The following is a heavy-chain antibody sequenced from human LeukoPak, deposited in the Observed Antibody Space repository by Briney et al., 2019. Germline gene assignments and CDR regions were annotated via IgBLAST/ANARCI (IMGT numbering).Heavy chain of an antibody. D-gene: IGHD2-8*01. J-gene: IGHJ4*02. CDR3: ASTKIRADLFDY. V-gene: IGHV3-48*03. Sequence: PGGSLRLSCAASGFTFSSYEMNWVRQAPGKGLEWVSYISSSGSTIHYADSVKGRFTISRDNAKNSLYLQMNSLRAEDTDVYYCASTKIRADLFDYWGQGTLVTVSS. CDR1: GFTFSSYE. CDR2: ISSSGSTI.